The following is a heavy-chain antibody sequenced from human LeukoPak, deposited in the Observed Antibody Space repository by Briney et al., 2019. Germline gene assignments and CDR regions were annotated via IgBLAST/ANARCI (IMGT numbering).Heavy chain of an antibody. Sequence: GGSLRLSCVASGFTFSSYAMHWVRQAPGKGLEWVAVISYDGSNKYYADSVKGRFTISRDNSKNTLYLQMNSLRAEDTAVYYCARDSRYCSSTSCYDYWGQGTLVTVSS. V-gene: IGHV3-30-3*01. CDR3: ARDSRYCSSTSCYDY. CDR1: GFTFSSYA. CDR2: ISYDGSNK. J-gene: IGHJ4*02. D-gene: IGHD2-2*01.